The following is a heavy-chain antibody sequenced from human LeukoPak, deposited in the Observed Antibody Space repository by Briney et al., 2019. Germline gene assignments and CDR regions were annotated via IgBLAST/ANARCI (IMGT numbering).Heavy chain of an antibody. J-gene: IGHJ4*02. V-gene: IGHV4-39*01. CDR1: GGSISSSHYY. CDR2: IYYSGST. D-gene: IGHD3/OR15-3a*01. Sequence: SETLSLTCTVSGGSISSSHYYWGWIRQPPGKGLEWIGSIYYSGSTYYNPSLKSRVTISVDTSKNQFSLKLSSVTAADTAVYYCARQTGSGLFILPGGQGTLVTVSS. CDR3: ARQTGSGLFILP.